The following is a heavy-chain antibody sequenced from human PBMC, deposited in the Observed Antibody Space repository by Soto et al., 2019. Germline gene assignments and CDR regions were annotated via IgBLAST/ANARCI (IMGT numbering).Heavy chain of an antibody. J-gene: IGHJ5*02. CDR3: ARGGSDDYSNYAWFDP. Sequence: PSETLSLTCTVSGGSISSSSYYWGWIRQPPGKGLEWIGSIYYSGSTYYNPSLKSRVTISVDTSKNQFSLKLSSVTAADTAVYYCARGGSDDYSNYAWFDPWGQGTLVTVS. CDR1: GGSISSSSYY. D-gene: IGHD4-4*01. V-gene: IGHV4-39*01. CDR2: IYYSGST.